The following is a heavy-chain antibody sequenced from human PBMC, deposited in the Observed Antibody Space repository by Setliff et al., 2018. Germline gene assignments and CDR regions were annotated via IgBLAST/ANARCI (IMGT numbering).Heavy chain of an antibody. J-gene: IGHJ6*03. V-gene: IGHV3-74*01. CDR2: INGDATIA. CDR1: GFNFNKYW. Sequence: GSLRLPCTVYGFNFNKYWMYWVRQAPGKGLEWVSRINGDATIAHYADSVKGRFTISRDNARNALYLQMVSLRGEDTGVYFCAALDWGENFYNVDVWGKGTTVTVSS. CDR3: AALDWGENFYNVDV. D-gene: IGHD7-27*01.